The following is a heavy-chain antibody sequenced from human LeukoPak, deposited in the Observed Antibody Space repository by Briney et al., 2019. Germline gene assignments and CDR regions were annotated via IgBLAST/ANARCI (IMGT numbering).Heavy chain of an antibody. CDR2: ISYDGSNK. Sequence: GGSLRLSCAASGFTFSSYAMHWVRQAPGKGLEWVAVISYDGSNKYYADSVKGRFTISRDNSKNTLYLQMNSLRAEDTAVYYCAKSYDSSVFDYWGQGTLVTVSS. CDR1: GFTFSSYA. CDR3: AKSYDSSVFDY. D-gene: IGHD3-22*01. V-gene: IGHV3-30*04. J-gene: IGHJ4*02.